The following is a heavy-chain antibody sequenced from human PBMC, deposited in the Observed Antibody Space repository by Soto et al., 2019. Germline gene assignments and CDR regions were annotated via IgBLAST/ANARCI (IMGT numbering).Heavy chain of an antibody. J-gene: IGHJ5*02. D-gene: IGHD4-17*01. V-gene: IGHV4-34*01. CDR2: INHSGST. CDR1: GGSFSGYY. Sequence: PSETLSLTCAVYGGSFSGYYWSWIRQPPGKGLEWIGEINHSGSTNYNPSLKSRVTISVDTSKNQFSLKLSSVTAADTAVYYCARGITYGGPLGGNWFDPWGQGTLVTVSS. CDR3: ARGITYGGPLGGNWFDP.